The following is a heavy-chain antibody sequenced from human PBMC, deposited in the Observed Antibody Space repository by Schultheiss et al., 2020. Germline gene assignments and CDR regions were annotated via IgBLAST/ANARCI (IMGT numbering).Heavy chain of an antibody. CDR1: GGSISNYY. J-gene: IGHJ3*01. Sequence: SETLSLTCTVSGGSISNYYWSWIRQPAGKELEWIGYIYHSGSTYYNPSLKSRATISVDRSKNQFSLKLSSVTAADTAVYYCVGLRRGSYGGAFHVWGQGSLVTVSS. CDR2: IYHSGST. CDR3: VGLRRGSYGGAFHV. V-gene: IGHV4-59*04. D-gene: IGHD1-26*01.